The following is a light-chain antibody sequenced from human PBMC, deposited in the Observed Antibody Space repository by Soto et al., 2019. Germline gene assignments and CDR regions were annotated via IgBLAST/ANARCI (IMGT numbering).Light chain of an antibody. CDR2: AAS. J-gene: IGKJ2*01. CDR3: LQPNSFPYT. V-gene: IGKV1-17*01. Sequence: DIPMTQSPSSLSASVGDRVTIICRASQAISTNLGWFQQKPGKAPKRLIYAASSMESGVPSRFSGSGSGTEFTLTISSLQPEDFASYYCLQPNSFPYTFGQATKLETK. CDR1: QAISTN.